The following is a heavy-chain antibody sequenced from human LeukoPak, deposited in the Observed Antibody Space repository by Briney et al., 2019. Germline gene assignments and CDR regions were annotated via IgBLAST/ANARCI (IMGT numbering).Heavy chain of an antibody. V-gene: IGHV4-4*08. CDR1: GGSISSYY. CDR3: ARGSDYDFWSGYSHYYYYMDV. CDR2: IYTSGST. D-gene: IGHD3-3*01. J-gene: IGHJ6*03. Sequence: PSETLSLTCTVSGGSISSYYWSWIRQPPGKGLEWIGYIYTSGSTNYNPSLKSRVTISVDTSKNQFSLKLSSVTAADTAVYYCARGSDYDFWSGYSHYYYYMDVWGXXTTVTXSS.